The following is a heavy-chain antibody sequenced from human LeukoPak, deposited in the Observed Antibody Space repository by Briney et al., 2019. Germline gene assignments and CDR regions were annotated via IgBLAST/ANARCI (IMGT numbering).Heavy chain of an antibody. CDR2: INPNSGGT. Sequence: GASVKVSCKAPGYTFIGYYIHWVRQAPGQGLEWMGWINPNSGGTNYAQKFQGRVTMTRDTSISTAYMELSRLRADDSGVNYCARDTAWDFSCFDPWGQGTLVTVSS. D-gene: IGHD3-3*01. CDR3: ARDTAWDFSCFDP. J-gene: IGHJ5*02. CDR1: GYTFIGYY. V-gene: IGHV1-2*02.